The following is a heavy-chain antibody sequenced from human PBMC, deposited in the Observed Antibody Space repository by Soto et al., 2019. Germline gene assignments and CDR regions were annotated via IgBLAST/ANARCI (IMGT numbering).Heavy chain of an antibody. Sequence: EVHLVASGGGLIQPGGSLRLSCAPSGFSVSANYMSWVRQAPGRGLECVSSIYSGGSTVYADSVKGRFTISRDNSKNTLYLQMNSLRAEDTAVYYCARASSRWGSDAAHWGQGTLVTVSP. D-gene: IGHD3-16*01. V-gene: IGHV3-53*01. J-gene: IGHJ1*01. CDR2: IYSGGST. CDR1: GFSVSANY. CDR3: ARASSRWGSDAAH.